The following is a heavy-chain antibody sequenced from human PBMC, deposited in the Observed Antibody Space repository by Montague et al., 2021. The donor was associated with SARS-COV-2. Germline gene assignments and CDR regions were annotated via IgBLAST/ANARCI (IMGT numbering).Heavy chain of an antibody. CDR2: INGDGSFT. CDR1: GFTFSDYW. J-gene: IGHJ4*02. CDR3: ARHRIVPGGFDY. D-gene: IGHD2-2*01. V-gene: IGHV3-74*01. Sequence: FLRLSCAASGFTFSDYWMHWVRQAPGKGLMWLSNINGDGSFTRYADSVKGRFTISRDIPKNTLYLQMNSLTAEDTAVYYCARHRIVPGGFDYWGQGTLVTVSS.